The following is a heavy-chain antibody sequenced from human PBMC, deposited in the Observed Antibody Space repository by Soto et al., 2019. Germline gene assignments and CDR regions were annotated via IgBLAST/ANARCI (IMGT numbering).Heavy chain of an antibody. CDR2: IYYSGST. Sequence: SETLSLTCAVSGGSISSGGYYWSWIRQHPGKGLEWIGYIYYSGSTYYNPSLKSRVTISVVTSKNQFSLKLSSVTAADTAVYYCARAGRYYDFWSGYYLDYWGQGTLVTVSS. V-gene: IGHV4-31*11. CDR1: GGSISSGGYY. CDR3: ARAGRYYDFWSGYYLDY. D-gene: IGHD3-3*01. J-gene: IGHJ4*02.